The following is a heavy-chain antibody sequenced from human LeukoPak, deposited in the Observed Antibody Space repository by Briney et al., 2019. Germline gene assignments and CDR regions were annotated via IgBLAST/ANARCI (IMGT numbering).Heavy chain of an antibody. D-gene: IGHD1-26*01. CDR3: ARGGVGAAFDY. CDR2: IYYTGST. CDR1: GGSISTYY. J-gene: IGHJ4*02. Sequence: SETLSLTCTVSGGSISTYYWSWIRQPPGKGLEWIGYIYYTGSTSYNPSLKSRVTMSLDASKNQFSLELNSVTPADTAVYYCARGGVGAAFDYRGQGTLVTVSS. V-gene: IGHV4-59*01.